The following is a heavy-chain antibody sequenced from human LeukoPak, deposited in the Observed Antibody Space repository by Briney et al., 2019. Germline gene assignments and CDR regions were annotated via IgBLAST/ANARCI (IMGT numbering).Heavy chain of an antibody. CDR1: GFTFSSYG. CDR3: AKADFGMGATAPFDY. V-gene: IGHV3-30*02. CDR2: IRYDGSNK. Sequence: GGSLRLSCAASGFTFSSYGMHWVRQAPGKGLEWVAFIRYDGSNKYYADSVKGRFTISRDSSKYTLYLQMNSLRPEDTAVYYCAKADFGMGATAPFDYWGQGTLVTVSS. J-gene: IGHJ4*02. D-gene: IGHD1-26*01.